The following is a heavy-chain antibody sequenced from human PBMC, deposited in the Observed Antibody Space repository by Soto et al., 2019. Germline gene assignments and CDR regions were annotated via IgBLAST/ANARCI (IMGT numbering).Heavy chain of an antibody. CDR1: GYSFSTHS. CDR3: ARGKGMEENYYYYGMDV. J-gene: IGHJ6*02. D-gene: IGHD1-1*01. CDR2: INGGNGNT. V-gene: IGHV1-3*01. Sequence: ASVKGSCKASGYSFSTHSMHWVRQAPGQGLEWMGWINGGNGNTKYSQKFRDRVTITRDASASTGYMELSSLRSEDTAVYYCARGKGMEENYYYYGMDVWGQGTTVTVSS.